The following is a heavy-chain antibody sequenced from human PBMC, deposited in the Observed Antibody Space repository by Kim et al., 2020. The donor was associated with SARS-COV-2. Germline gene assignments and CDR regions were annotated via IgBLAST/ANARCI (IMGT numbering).Heavy chain of an antibody. V-gene: IGHV4-39*01. CDR2: IYYSGAT. CDR3: ARGGRYLASNWFDP. Sequence: SETLSLTCTVSGGSISSSNSYWGWIRQAPGKGLEWIGNIYYSGATYYNPSLKGRVTISIDTSKNQFSLNLTSVTAADTAVYYCARGGRYLASNWFDPWGQGALVTVSS. J-gene: IGHJ5*02. D-gene: IGHD3-9*01. CDR1: GGSISSSNSY.